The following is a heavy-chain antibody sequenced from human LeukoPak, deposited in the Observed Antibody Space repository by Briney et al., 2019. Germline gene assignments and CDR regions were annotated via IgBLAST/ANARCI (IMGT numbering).Heavy chain of an antibody. CDR3: ARMAVAGQYNDY. D-gene: IGHD6-19*01. Sequence: GGSLRLSCAASGFTFSGYSMNWVRQAPGKGLEWVSSISSSSSYIYYADSVKGRFTISRDNARNSLYLQMNSLRAEDTAIYYCARMAVAGQYNDYWGQGTLVTVSS. V-gene: IGHV3-21*06. CDR1: GFTFSGYS. J-gene: IGHJ4*02. CDR2: ISSSSSYI.